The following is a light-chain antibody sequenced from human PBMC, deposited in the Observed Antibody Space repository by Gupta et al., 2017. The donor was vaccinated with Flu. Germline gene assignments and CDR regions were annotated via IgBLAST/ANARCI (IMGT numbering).Light chain of an antibody. CDR3: HQNCTSAFT. CDR1: QSISRSD. Sequence: CTLSLSPEERATLSCRTNQSISRSDLARQQPEPGQAPRLHTYGASSSATPITDRFSGSGTGTDFTLTISRLEAEAIAVYYCHQNCTSAFTFGHGTKLDIK. J-gene: IGKJ3*01. CDR2: GAS. V-gene: IGKV3-20*01.